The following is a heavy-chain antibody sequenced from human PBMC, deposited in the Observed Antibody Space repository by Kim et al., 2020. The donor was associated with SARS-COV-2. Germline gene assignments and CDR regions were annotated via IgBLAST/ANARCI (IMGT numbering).Heavy chain of an antibody. V-gene: IGHV4-30-2*01. J-gene: IGHJ6*02. CDR3: ARGYGSGSPYGMDV. D-gene: IGHD3-10*01. Sequence: PALRSRATISVDRSKNQFSLKLGSVTAADTAVYYCARGYGSGSPYGMDVWGQGTTVTVSS.